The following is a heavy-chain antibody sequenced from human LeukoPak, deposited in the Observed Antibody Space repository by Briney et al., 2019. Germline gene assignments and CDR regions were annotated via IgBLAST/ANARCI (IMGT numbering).Heavy chain of an antibody. CDR3: AAGAGWLIDY. Sequence: GGSLRLSCAAPGFTFSNYWMNWVRQAPGKGLEWVAIIKKDGSEKIYVDSVRGRFTISRDNAKNTLYLQMNSLRAEDTAVYYCAAGAGWLIDYWGQGTLVTVSS. CDR2: IKKDGSEK. V-gene: IGHV3-7*01. J-gene: IGHJ4*02. D-gene: IGHD6-19*01. CDR1: GFTFSNYW.